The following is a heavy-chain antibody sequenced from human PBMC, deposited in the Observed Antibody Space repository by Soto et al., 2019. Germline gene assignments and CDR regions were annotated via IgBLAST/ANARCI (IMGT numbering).Heavy chain of an antibody. CDR2: INHSGST. Sequence: SETLSLTCAVYGGSFSGYYWSWIRQPPGKGLEWIGEINHSGSTNYNPSLKSRVTISVDTSKNQFSLKLSSVTAADTAVYYCARDKVRVIWGSYRADDAFDIWGQGTMVTVSS. V-gene: IGHV4-34*01. CDR3: ARDKVRVIWGSYRADDAFDI. CDR1: GGSFSGYY. D-gene: IGHD3-16*02. J-gene: IGHJ3*02.